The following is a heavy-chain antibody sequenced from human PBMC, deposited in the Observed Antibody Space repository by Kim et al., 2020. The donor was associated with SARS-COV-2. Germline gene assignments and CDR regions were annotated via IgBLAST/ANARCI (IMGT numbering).Heavy chain of an antibody. Sequence: GGSLRLSCLTSRSIFSTYVIHWVCQAPGKGLEWVAAMSFDGFSKYFADSVKGRFTISRDNSKNTVWLQVNSLRDEDSAMYYCATEGGTSGRCGYFDFWGQGTLITVSS. D-gene: IGHD5-12*01. CDR1: RSIFSTYV. V-gene: IGHV3-30*04. J-gene: IGHJ4*02. CDR2: MSFDGFSK. CDR3: ATEGGTSGRCGYFDF.